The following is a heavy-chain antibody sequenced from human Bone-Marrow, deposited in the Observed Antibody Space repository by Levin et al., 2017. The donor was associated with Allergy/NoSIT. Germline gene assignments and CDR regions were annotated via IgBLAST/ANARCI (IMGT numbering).Heavy chain of an antibody. D-gene: IGHD2-21*02. CDR1: GFTFSSYA. J-gene: IGHJ4*02. Sequence: ETLSLTCAASGFTFSSYAMSWVRQAPGKGLEWVSGISGSGGTTYYADSVKGRFASSRDNSKNTLFLQMNSLRAEDTAVYYCAKAPAVVTHYFGNWGQGTLVTVSS. CDR2: ISGSGGTT. CDR3: AKAPAVVTHYFGN. V-gene: IGHV3-23*01.